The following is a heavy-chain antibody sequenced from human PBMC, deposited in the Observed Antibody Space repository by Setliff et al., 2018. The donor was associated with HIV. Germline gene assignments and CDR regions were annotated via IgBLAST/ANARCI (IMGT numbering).Heavy chain of an antibody. D-gene: IGHD5-18*01. J-gene: IGHJ4*02. V-gene: IGHV1-46*01. Sequence: GASVKVSCKASGYTFTSYYMHWVRQAPGQGLEWMGRIIPVYGTTNYAQKFQGRVTITRDTSASTAYMELSSLRSEDTAVYYCASAYSHGSILHYWGQGTLVTVSS. CDR1: GYTFTSYY. CDR3: ASAYSHGSILHY. CDR2: IIPVYGTT.